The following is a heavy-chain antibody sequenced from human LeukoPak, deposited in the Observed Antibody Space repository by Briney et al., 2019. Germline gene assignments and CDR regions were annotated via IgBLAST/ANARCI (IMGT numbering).Heavy chain of an antibody. D-gene: IGHD3-3*01. V-gene: IGHV1-46*01. Sequence: ASVKVSCKASGYTFTSYYMHWVRQAPGQGLEWMGIINPSGGSTSYAQKFQGRVTMTRDTSKNQFSLKLSSVTAADTAVYYCARVRGAIFGVVIHPDWFDPWGQGTLVTVSS. CDR2: INPSGGST. J-gene: IGHJ5*02. CDR1: GYTFTSYY. CDR3: ARVRGAIFGVVIHPDWFDP.